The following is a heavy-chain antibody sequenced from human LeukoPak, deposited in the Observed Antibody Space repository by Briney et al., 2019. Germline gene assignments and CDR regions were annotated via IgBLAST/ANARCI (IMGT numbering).Heavy chain of an antibody. D-gene: IGHD3-22*01. Sequence: GGSLRLSCAASGFTLSSYAMRWVRQAPGKGLEWVSAISGSGDSTYYADSVKGRFTISRDNSKNTLYLQMNSLRAEDTAVYYCAKRSSVGAFDIWGQGTMVTVSS. J-gene: IGHJ3*02. CDR1: GFTLSSYA. CDR2: ISGSGDST. V-gene: IGHV3-23*01. CDR3: AKRSSVGAFDI.